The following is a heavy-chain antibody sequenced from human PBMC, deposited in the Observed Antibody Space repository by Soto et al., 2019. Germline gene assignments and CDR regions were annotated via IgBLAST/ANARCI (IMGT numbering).Heavy chain of an antibody. CDR1: GYTFTSYA. D-gene: IGHD5-18*01. CDR3: ARVIQLWLEVNWFDP. CDR2: INAGNGNT. Sequence: DSVKVSCKASGYTFTSYAMHWVRQAPGQRLEWMGWINAGNGNTKYSQKFQGRVTITRDTSASTAYMELSSLRSEDTAVYYCARVIQLWLEVNWFDPWGQGTLVTVSS. V-gene: IGHV1-3*01. J-gene: IGHJ5*02.